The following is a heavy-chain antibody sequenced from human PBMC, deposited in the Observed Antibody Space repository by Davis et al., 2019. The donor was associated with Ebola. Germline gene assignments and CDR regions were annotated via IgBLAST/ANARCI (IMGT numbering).Heavy chain of an antibody. CDR3: AREVTGNWNDVPNDY. D-gene: IGHD1-1*01. J-gene: IGHJ4*02. CDR1: GGTFISYA. CDR2: IIPIFGTA. V-gene: IGHV1-69*06. Sequence: SVKVSCKAPGGTFISYAISRVRQPPGPGLEWMGGIIPIFGTANYAQKFQGRVTITADKSTSTAYMELSSLRSEDTAVYYCAREVTGNWNDVPNDYWGQGTLVTVSS.